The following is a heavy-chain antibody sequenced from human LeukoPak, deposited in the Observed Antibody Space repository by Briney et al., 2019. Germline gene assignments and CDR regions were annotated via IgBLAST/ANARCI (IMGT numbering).Heavy chain of an antibody. J-gene: IGHJ4*02. CDR1: GYSFTSYW. D-gene: IGHD6-19*01. CDR2: IYPGDSDT. V-gene: IGHV5-51*01. Sequence: GESLKISCKGSGYSFTSYWIGWLRQMPGKGLEWMGIIYPGDSDTRYSPSFQGQVTISADKSISTAYLQWSSLKASDTAMYYCARVGARGAVAGDFDYWGQGTLVTVSS. CDR3: ARVGARGAVAGDFDY.